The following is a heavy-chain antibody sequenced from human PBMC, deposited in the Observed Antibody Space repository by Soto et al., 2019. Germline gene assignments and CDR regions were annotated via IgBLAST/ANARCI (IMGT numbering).Heavy chain of an antibody. D-gene: IGHD2-21*01. V-gene: IGHV3-33*01. Sequence: VGSLRLSCAASGFTFSSYGMHWVRQAPGKGLEWVAVIWYDGSNKYYADSVKGRFTISRDNSKNTLYLQMNSLRAEDTAVYYCARGGLVYYYYGMDVWGQGTTVTVSS. CDR1: GFTFSSYG. J-gene: IGHJ6*02. CDR2: IWYDGSNK. CDR3: ARGGLVYYYYGMDV.